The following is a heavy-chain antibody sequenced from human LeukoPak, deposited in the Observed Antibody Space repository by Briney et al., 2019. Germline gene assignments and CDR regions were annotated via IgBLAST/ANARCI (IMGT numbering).Heavy chain of an antibody. CDR3: ATDLKKGDSGCFDY. V-gene: IGHV7-4-1*02. D-gene: IGHD6-19*01. Sequence: ASVKVSCKASGGTLSSYAISWVRQAPGQGLEWMGWINTNTGNPTYAQGFTGRFVFSLDTSVSTAYLHISSLEAEDTAIYYCATDLKKGDSGCFDYWGQGTLVTVSS. CDR2: INTNTGNP. J-gene: IGHJ4*02. CDR1: GGTLSSYA.